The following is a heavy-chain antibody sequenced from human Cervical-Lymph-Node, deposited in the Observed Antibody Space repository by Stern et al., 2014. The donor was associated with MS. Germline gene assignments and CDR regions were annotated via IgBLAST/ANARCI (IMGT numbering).Heavy chain of an antibody. V-gene: IGHV5-51*03. D-gene: IGHD2-8*01. Sequence: VQLVQSGAEVKKPGESLKISCKDFGSSFTTYWLGWGRQIPGKSLEWVGVLFTGDSDTSYRPTFQGQVTMSADKSTSTAYLQWRSLRASDTAMYYCAKRVSDAFNIWGQGTMVTVSS. J-gene: IGHJ3*02. CDR3: AKRVSDAFNI. CDR1: GSSFTTYW. CDR2: LFTGDSDT.